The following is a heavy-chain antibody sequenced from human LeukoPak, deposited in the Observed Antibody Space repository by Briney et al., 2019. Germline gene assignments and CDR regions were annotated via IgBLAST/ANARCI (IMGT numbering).Heavy chain of an antibody. J-gene: IGHJ4*02. CDR2: IYYSGST. V-gene: IGHV4-59*12. CDR1: GGSISSYY. CDR3: AREGGVGAHDY. D-gene: IGHD1-26*01. Sequence: PSETLSLTCTVSGGSISSYYRSWIRQPPGKGLEWIGYIYYSGSTNYNPSLKSRVTIPVDKSKNQFSLKLSSVTAADTAVYYCAREGGVGAHDYWGQGTLVTVSS.